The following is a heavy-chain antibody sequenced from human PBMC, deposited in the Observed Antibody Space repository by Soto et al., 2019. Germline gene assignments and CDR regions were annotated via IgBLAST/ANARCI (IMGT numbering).Heavy chain of an antibody. CDR2: INPNSGGT. D-gene: IGHD3-22*01. CDR3: ARGGGTNYYDSSGYSTYYYYGMDV. Sequence: ASVKVSCKASGYTFTGYYMHWVRQAPGQGLEWMGWINPNSGGTNYAQKFQGWVTMTRDTSISTAYMELSRLRSDDTAVYYCARGGGTNYYDSSGYSTYYYYGMDVWGQATTVTVSS. J-gene: IGHJ6*02. V-gene: IGHV1-2*04. CDR1: GYTFTGYY.